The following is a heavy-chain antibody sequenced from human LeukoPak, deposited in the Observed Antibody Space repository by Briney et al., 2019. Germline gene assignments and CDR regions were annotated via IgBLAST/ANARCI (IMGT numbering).Heavy chain of an antibody. D-gene: IGHD3-9*01. CDR1: GYTFTGYY. J-gene: IGHJ5*02. Sequence: GASVKVSCKASGYTFTGYYMHWVRQAPGQGLEWMGWINPNSGGTNYAQKFQGWVTMTRDTSISTAYMELSRLRSDDTAVYYCAREIGYDILTGYNNWFDPWGQGTLVTVSS. V-gene: IGHV1-2*04. CDR2: INPNSGGT. CDR3: AREIGYDILTGYNNWFDP.